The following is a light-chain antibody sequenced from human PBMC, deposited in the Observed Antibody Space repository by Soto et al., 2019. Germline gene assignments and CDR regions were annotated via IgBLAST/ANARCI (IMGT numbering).Light chain of an antibody. CDR3: QQYNNWPQ. CDR2: GAS. V-gene: IGKV3-15*01. CDR1: QSVSSN. Sequence: EIVMTQSPATLSVSPGERATLSCRASQSVSSNLAWYQQKPGQAPRLLIYGASTRATGIPARFSGSGSGTXXXXXXXXXXXEXXAVYYXQQYNNWPQFGQGTKVEIK. J-gene: IGKJ1*01.